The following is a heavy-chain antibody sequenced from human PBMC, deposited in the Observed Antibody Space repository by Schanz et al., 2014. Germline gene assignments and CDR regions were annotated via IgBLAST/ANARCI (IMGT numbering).Heavy chain of an antibody. CDR1: GYTFSDYG. D-gene: IGHD6-19*01. Sequence: QVQLVQSGDEVKKPGASVKVSCKTSGYTFSDYGITWVRQAPGQGLEWVGWINTNTGNPTYAQGFTGRFVFSLDTSVSTAYLQISSLKAEDTAAYYCTTETIAMAGTFSIWGQGTLVTVSS. CDR2: INTNTGNP. CDR3: TTETIAMAGTFSI. J-gene: IGHJ4*02. V-gene: IGHV7-4-1*02.